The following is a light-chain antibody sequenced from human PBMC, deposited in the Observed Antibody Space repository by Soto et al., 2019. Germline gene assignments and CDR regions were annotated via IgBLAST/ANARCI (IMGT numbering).Light chain of an antibody. J-gene: IGKJ1*01. Sequence: DIQMTQSPSTLSASVGDRVTITCRASQSISRWLVWYQQKPGKAPKVLIYDASILASGVPSRFSGSGSGTEFTLTISSLQPDDFATYYCQQYNNYFTWTFGQGTKVEIK. CDR1: QSISRW. CDR3: QQYNNYFTWT. CDR2: DAS. V-gene: IGKV1-5*01.